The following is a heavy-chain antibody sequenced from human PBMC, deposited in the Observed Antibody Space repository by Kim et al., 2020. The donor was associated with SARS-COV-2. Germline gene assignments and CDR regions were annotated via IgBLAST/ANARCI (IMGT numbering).Heavy chain of an antibody. CDR1: GFTVSSNY. CDR3: AREVRVDIVFAWYFDL. Sequence: GGSLRLSCAASGFTVSSNYMSWVRQAPGKGLEWVSVIYSGGSTYYADSVKGRFTISRDNSKNTLYLQMNSLRAEDTAVYYCAREVRVDIVFAWYFDLWGRGTLVTVSS. D-gene: IGHD5-12*01. CDR2: IYSGGST. J-gene: IGHJ2*01. V-gene: IGHV3-66*02.